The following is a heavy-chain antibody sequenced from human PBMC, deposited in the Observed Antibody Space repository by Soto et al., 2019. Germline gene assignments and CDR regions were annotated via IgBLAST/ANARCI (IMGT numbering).Heavy chain of an antibody. V-gene: IGHV3-30*18. CDR1: GFTFSSYG. CDR3: AKPPPAYYGMDV. Sequence: GGSLRLSCAASGFTFSSYGMHWVRQAPGKGLEWVAVISYDGSNKYYADSVKGRFTISRDNSKNTLYLQMNSLRAEDTAVYYCAKPPPAYYGMDVWGQGTTVTVSS. J-gene: IGHJ6*02. CDR2: ISYDGSNK.